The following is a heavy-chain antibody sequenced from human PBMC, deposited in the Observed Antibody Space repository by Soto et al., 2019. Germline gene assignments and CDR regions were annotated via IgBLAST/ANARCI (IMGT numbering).Heavy chain of an antibody. Sequence: ASVKVSCKASGYTFTSYGISWVRQAPGQGLEWMGWISAYNGNTNYAQKLQGRVTMTTDTSTSTAYMELRSLRSDDTAVYYCARTVVPGGRYYYYYMDVWGNGTTVTVSS. J-gene: IGHJ6*03. V-gene: IGHV1-18*01. D-gene: IGHD2-2*01. CDR2: ISAYNGNT. CDR3: ARTVVPGGRYYYYYMDV. CDR1: GYTFTSYG.